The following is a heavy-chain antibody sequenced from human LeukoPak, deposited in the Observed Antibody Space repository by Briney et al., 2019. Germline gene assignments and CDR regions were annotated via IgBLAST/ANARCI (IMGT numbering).Heavy chain of an antibody. Sequence: GGSLRLSCAASGSTFSSYAMSWVRQAPGKGLEWVSAISGSGGSTYYADSVKGRFTISRDNSKNTLYLQMNSLRAEDTAVYYCARRRAYSSSWYYFDYWGQGTLVTVSS. V-gene: IGHV3-23*01. D-gene: IGHD6-13*01. CDR2: ISGSGGST. CDR3: ARRRAYSSSWYYFDY. J-gene: IGHJ4*02. CDR1: GSTFSSYA.